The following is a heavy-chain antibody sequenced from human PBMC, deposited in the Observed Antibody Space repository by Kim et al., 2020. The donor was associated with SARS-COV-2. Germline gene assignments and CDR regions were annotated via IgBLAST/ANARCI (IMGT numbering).Heavy chain of an antibody. D-gene: IGHD6-13*01. CDR1: GFTFSSYG. CDR2: IWYDGSNK. V-gene: IGHV3-33*01. Sequence: GGSLRLSCAASGFTFSSYGMHWVRQAPGKGLEWVAVIWYDGSNKYYADSVKGRFTISRDNSKNTLYLQMNSLRAEDTAVYYCARGSAAAPLEVDYWGQGTLVTVSS. CDR3: ARGSAAAPLEVDY. J-gene: IGHJ4*02.